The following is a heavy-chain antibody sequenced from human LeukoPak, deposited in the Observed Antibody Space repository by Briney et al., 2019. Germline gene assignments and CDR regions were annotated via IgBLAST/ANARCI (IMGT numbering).Heavy chain of an antibody. D-gene: IGHD3-3*01. CDR3: ARGENTIFGVVNYYYYYMDV. CDR1: GFTFSSYS. J-gene: IGHJ6*03. CDR2: MSSSSSYI. Sequence: GGSLRLSCAASGFTFSSYSMNWVRQAPGKGLEWVSSMSSSSSYIYYAESVKGRFTISKDNAKNSLSLRMNSLRAEDTAVYYCARGENTIFGVVNYYYYYMDVWGKGTTVTVSS. V-gene: IGHV3-21*01.